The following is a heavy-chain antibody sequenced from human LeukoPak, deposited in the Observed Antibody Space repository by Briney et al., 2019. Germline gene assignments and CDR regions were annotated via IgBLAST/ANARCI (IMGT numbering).Heavy chain of an antibody. CDR1: GYTFTSYY. V-gene: IGHV1-46*01. Sequence: ASVKVSCKASGYTFTSYYIHWGRQAPGQGLEWMGIINPSAGSTSYAQKFQGRVTMTRDTSTNTVYMELSSLRSEDTAVYYCARGDYYDSSGYSHTDYWGQGTLVTVSS. CDR2: INPSAGST. J-gene: IGHJ4*02. CDR3: ARGDYYDSSGYSHTDY. D-gene: IGHD3-22*01.